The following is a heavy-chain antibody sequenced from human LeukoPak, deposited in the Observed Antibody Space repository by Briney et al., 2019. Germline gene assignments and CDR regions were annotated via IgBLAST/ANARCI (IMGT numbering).Heavy chain of an antibody. D-gene: IGHD2-15*01. V-gene: IGHV3-21*01. CDR3: ARDRSPCSGGSCYSDF. CDR1: GFTFSSYS. J-gene: IGHJ4*02. CDR2: ISTSSSYI. Sequence: GGSLRLSCAASGFTFSSYSMNWVRQAPGKGLEWVSSISTSSSYIYYADSVKGRFTTSRDNAKNSLYLQMNSLRAEDTAVYYCARDRSPCSGGSCYSDFWGQGTLVTVSS.